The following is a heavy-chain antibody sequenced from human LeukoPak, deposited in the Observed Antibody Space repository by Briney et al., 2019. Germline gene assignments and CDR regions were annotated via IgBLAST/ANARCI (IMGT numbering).Heavy chain of an antibody. CDR1: GFTFSSYG. V-gene: IGHV3-30*02. Sequence: GGSLRLSCATSGFTFSSYGMHWVRQAPGKGLEWVAFIRYDGSNKYYADSVKGRFTISRDNSKNTLYLQMNSLRAEDTAVYYCAREEAMIVVVKAFDIWGQGTMVTVSS. CDR2: IRYDGSNK. J-gene: IGHJ3*02. D-gene: IGHD3-22*01. CDR3: AREEAMIVVVKAFDI.